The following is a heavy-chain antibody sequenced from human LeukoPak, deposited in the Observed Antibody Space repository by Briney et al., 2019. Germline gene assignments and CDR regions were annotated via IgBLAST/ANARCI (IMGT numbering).Heavy chain of an antibody. CDR2: VRFSGEST. V-gene: IGHV3-23*01. CDR1: GFTFGRHA. D-gene: IGHD3-10*01. J-gene: IGHJ4*02. CDR3: AKDVGTSGNYSPSDY. Sequence: GGSLRLSCAASGFTFGRHAMNWVRQAPGKGLEWVSAVRFSGESTYYADSVKGRFTISRDNSKNTLYLQMDSLRAEDTAVYYCAKDVGTSGNYSPSDYWGQGTLVTVSS.